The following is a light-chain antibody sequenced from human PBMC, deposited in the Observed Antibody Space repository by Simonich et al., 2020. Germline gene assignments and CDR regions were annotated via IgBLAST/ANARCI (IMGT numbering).Light chain of an antibody. Sequence: EIEMTQSLATLSVSPGEKATLSCRASQSVCSNLSWYQQKPGQAPRLLIYGASTRATGIPARFSVSGSGTEFTLTISSLQSEDFAVYYCQQYNNWPPWTFGQGTKVEIK. CDR1: QSVCSN. CDR3: QQYNNWPPWT. CDR2: GAS. V-gene: IGKV3-15*01. J-gene: IGKJ1*01.